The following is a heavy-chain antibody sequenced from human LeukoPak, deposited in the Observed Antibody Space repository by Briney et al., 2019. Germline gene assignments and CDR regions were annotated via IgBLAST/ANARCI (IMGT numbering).Heavy chain of an antibody. CDR1: GYTFTSYD. J-gene: IGHJ5*02. V-gene: IGHV1-8*03. CDR3: ARDPIVGATGTENWFDP. Sequence: EASVKVSCKASGYTFTSYDINWVRQATGQWLEWMGWMNPNSGNTGYAQKFQGRVTITRNTSISTAYMELSSLRSEDTAVYYCARDPIVGATGTENWFDPWGQGTLVTVSS. CDR2: MNPNSGNT. D-gene: IGHD1-26*01.